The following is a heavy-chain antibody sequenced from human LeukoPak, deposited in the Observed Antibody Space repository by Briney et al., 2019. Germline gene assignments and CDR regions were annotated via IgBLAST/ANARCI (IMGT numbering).Heavy chain of an antibody. CDR1: GYTFINYY. CDR3: ARDTRFGELLTPGY. CDR2: INPNSGGT. D-gene: IGHD3-10*01. J-gene: IGHJ4*02. Sequence: ASVKVSCKASGYTFINYYMHWVRQAPGQGLEWTGWINPNSGGTNYAQKFQGRVTMTRDTSISTAYMELSRLRSDDTAVYYCARDTRFGELLTPGYWGQGTLVTVSS. V-gene: IGHV1-2*02.